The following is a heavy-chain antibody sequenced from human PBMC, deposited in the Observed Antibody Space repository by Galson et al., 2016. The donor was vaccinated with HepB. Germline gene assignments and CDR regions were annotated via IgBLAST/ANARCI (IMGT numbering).Heavy chain of an antibody. CDR1: GFSFTDSD. Sequence: SLRLSCAASGFSFTDSDMSWIRQAPGKGLEWVSNISSSHGSIYYADSVKGRFTISRDNAKNSLFLQMNSLRAEDTAVYYCARQSLSDVFWSVPPRAFDIWGQGTTVTVSS. CDR3: ARQSLSDVFWSVPPRAFDI. D-gene: IGHD3-3*01. V-gene: IGHV3-11*01. CDR2: ISSSHGSI. J-gene: IGHJ3*02.